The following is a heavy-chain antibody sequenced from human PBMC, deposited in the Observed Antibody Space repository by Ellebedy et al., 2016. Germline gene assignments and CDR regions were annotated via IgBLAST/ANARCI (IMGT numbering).Heavy chain of an antibody. CDR3: AREPNYGFIDY. Sequence: SETLSLXXTVSGGSISSYYWSWIRQPPGKGLEWIGYIYYSGSTNYNPSLKSRVTISVDTSKNQFSLKLSSVTAADTAVYYCAREPNYGFIDYWGQGTLVTVSS. CDR2: IYYSGST. CDR1: GGSISSYY. D-gene: IGHD3-3*01. J-gene: IGHJ4*02. V-gene: IGHV4-59*01.